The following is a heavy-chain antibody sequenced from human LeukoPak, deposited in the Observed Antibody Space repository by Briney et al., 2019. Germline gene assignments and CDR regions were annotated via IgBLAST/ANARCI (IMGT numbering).Heavy chain of an antibody. Sequence: GGSLRLSCAASGFTFSSYAMHWVRQAPGKGLEWVAVISYDGSNKYYADSVKGRFTISRDNSKNTLYLQMNSLRAEDTAVYYCAKSDQLVVVPAAMVNWFDPWGQGTLVTVSS. CDR1: GFTFSSYA. J-gene: IGHJ5*02. CDR3: AKSDQLVVVPAAMVNWFDP. CDR2: ISYDGSNK. V-gene: IGHV3-30-3*02. D-gene: IGHD2-2*01.